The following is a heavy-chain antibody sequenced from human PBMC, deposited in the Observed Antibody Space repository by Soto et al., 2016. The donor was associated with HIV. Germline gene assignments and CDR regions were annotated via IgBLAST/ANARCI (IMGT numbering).Heavy chain of an antibody. Sequence: QVQLVQSGAEVKKPGASVKVSCKASGYTFTGYYIHWVRQAPGQGLEWMGWINPNGGGTNYAQKFQGRVTMTRDTSISTAYMELSRLRSDDTAVYYCARGRRIGGAGQGWFDPWGQGTLVTVSS. V-gene: IGHV1-2*02. D-gene: IGHD2-15*01. CDR2: INPNGGGT. CDR3: ARGRRIGGAGQGWFDP. J-gene: IGHJ5*02. CDR1: GYTFTGYY.